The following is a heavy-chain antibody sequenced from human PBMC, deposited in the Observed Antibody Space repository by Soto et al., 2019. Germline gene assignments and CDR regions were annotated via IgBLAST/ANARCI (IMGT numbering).Heavy chain of an antibody. Sequence: SETLSLTCAVYGGSFSGYYWSWIRQPPGKGLEWIGEINHSGSTNYNPSLKSRVTISVDTSKNQFSLKLSSVTAADTAVYYCARDPQLLEWLDYYYYGMDVWGQGTTVTVSS. CDR3: ARDPQLLEWLDYYYYGMDV. CDR1: GGSFSGYY. V-gene: IGHV4-34*01. CDR2: INHSGST. D-gene: IGHD3-3*01. J-gene: IGHJ6*02.